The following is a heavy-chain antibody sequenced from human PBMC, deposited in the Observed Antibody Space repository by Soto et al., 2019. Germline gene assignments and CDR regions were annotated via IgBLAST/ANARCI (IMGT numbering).Heavy chain of an antibody. CDR1: GFTFSNYA. D-gene: IGHD3-10*01. CDR2: ITYSGAGT. CDR3: AKRPDRSGSLSYFDY. J-gene: IGHJ4*02. V-gene: IGHV3-23*01. Sequence: EVQLLESGGDLVQPGGSLRLSCAASGFTFSNYAMSWVRQAPGKGLEWVSSITYSGAGTYYADSVKGRFTISRDNSKNALFLEMNSLRAEDTAVYYCAKRPDRSGSLSYFDYWGQGTLVTVSS.